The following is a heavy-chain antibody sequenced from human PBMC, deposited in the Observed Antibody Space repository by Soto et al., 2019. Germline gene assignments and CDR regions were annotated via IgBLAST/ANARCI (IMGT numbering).Heavy chain of an antibody. J-gene: IGHJ6*02. Sequence: GGSLRLSCAASGFTFSSYGMRWVRQAPGKGLEWVAVISYDGSNKYYADSVKGRFTISRDNSKNTLYLQMNSLRAEDTAVYYCAKGGRYCTNGVCYFSYYGMDVWGHGTTVTVSS. D-gene: IGHD2-8*01. CDR2: ISYDGSNK. CDR3: AKGGRYCTNGVCYFSYYGMDV. V-gene: IGHV3-30*18. CDR1: GFTFSSYG.